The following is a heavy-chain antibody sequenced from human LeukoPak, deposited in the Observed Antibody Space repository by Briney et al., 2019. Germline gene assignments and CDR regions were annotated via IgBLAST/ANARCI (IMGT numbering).Heavy chain of an antibody. D-gene: IGHD1-7*01. Sequence: QPGGSLRLSCAASGFTFSKYVMSWVRQAPGKGLEWVSAISGSGGRAHYADSVKGRLTISRDNAKNSLYLQMNSLRAEDTAVYYCARGDNWNYFNCDYWGQGTLVTVSS. CDR3: ARGDNWNYFNCDY. CDR2: ISGSGGRA. V-gene: IGHV3-23*01. J-gene: IGHJ4*02. CDR1: GFTFSKYV.